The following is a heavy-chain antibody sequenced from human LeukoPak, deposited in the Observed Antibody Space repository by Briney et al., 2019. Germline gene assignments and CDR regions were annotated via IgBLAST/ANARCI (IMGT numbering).Heavy chain of an antibody. Sequence: PSETLSLTCTVSGGSISSYYWSWIRQPPGKGLEWIGYIYYSGSTNYNPSLKSRVTISVDTSKNQFSLKLSSVTAADTAVYYCARRGGKQQLVHWGQGTLVTVSS. D-gene: IGHD6-13*01. CDR1: GGSISSYY. V-gene: IGHV4-59*12. CDR2: IYYSGST. J-gene: IGHJ4*02. CDR3: ARRGGKQQLVH.